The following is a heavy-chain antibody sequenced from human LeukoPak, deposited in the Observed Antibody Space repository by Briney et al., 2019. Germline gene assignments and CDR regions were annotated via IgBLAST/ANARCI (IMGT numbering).Heavy chain of an antibody. V-gene: IGHV1-2*02. CDR2: INPNSGGT. CDR3: ARDMNVVALGAFDI. J-gene: IGHJ3*02. Sequence: ASVKVSCKASGYTFTGYYMHWVRRAPGQGLEWMGWINPNSGGTNYAQKFQGRVTMTRDTSISTAYMELSRLRSDDTAVYYCARDMNVVALGAFDIWGQGTMVTVSS. D-gene: IGHD3-22*01. CDR1: GYTFTGYY.